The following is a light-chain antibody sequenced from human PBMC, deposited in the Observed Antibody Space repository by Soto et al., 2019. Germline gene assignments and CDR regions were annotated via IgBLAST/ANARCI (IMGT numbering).Light chain of an antibody. CDR2: GAS. CDR3: QQYGSSVYT. CDR1: QSVSSSY. V-gene: IGKV3-20*01. J-gene: IGKJ2*01. Sequence: EIVLTQSPGTLSLSPGERATLSCRASQSVSSSYLAWYQQKPGQAPRLLIYGASSSATGIPDRFSGSGSGTDFTLTISRLEPEDFAVYYCQQYGSSVYTFGQGTKLEIK.